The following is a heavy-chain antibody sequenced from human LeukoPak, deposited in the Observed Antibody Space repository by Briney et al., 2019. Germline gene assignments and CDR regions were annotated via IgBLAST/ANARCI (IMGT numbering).Heavy chain of an antibody. CDR1: GFAVSSNY. J-gene: IGHJ4*02. D-gene: IGHD3-22*01. CDR2: IYTGGST. V-gene: IGHV3-53*01. CDR3: ARERGTSGYILAY. Sequence: GGSLRLSCAASGFAVSSNYMSWVRQAPGKGLEWVSVIYTGGSTYYADSVKGRFTISRDNSKNTLYLQMNYLRAEDTAVYYCARERGTSGYILAYWGQGTLVTVSS.